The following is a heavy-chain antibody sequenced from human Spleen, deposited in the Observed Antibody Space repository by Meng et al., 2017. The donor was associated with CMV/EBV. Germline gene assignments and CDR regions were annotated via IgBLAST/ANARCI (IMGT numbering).Heavy chain of an antibody. V-gene: IGHV1-69*10. Sequence: SVKVSCKASGGTFSSYAISWVRQAPGQGLEWMGGIIPILGIANYAQKFQGRVTITADKSTSTAYMELSSLRSEDTAVYYCARTTHYDFWVDPWGQGTPVTVSS. D-gene: IGHD3-3*01. CDR3: ARTTHYDFWVDP. CDR2: IIPILGIA. J-gene: IGHJ5*02. CDR1: GGTFSSYA.